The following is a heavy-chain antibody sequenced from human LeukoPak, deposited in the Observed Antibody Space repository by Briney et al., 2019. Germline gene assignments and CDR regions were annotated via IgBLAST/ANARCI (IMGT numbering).Heavy chain of an antibody. D-gene: IGHD5-12*01. CDR1: GYTFTSNY. Sequence: ASVKVSCKASGYTFTSNYIHWVRQAPGQGLEWMGGIIPIFGTANYAQKFQGRVTITADESTSTAYMELSSLRSEDTAVYYCASGIVATLYYYYYGMDVWGQGTTVTVSS. CDR3: ASGIVATLYYYYYGMDV. V-gene: IGHV1-69*13. J-gene: IGHJ6*02. CDR2: IIPIFGTA.